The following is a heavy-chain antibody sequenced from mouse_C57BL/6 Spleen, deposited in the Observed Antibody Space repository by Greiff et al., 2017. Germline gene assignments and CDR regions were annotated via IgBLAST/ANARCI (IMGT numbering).Heavy chain of an antibody. CDR2: IYPGDGDT. V-gene: IGHV1-80*01. J-gene: IGHJ3*01. CDR1: GYAFSSYW. CDR3: ARSRDYDWFAY. Sequence: VKLMESGAELVKPGASVKISCKASGYAFSSYWMNWVKQRPGKGLEWIGQIYPGDGDTNYNGKFKGKATLTADKSSSTAYMQLSSLTSEDSAVYFCARSRDYDWFAYWGQGTLVTVSA. D-gene: IGHD2-4*01.